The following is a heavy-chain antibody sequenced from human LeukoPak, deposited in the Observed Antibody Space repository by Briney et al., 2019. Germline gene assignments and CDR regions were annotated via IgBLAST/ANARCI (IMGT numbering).Heavy chain of an antibody. V-gene: IGHV4-39*01. CDR3: ARPASWNYDYYYYMDV. D-gene: IGHD1-1*01. CDR1: GGSISSYY. Sequence: SETLSLTCTVSGGSISSYYWGWIRQPPGKGLERIGSIYYSGSTYYNPSLKSRVTISVDTSKNQFSLKLSSVTAADTAVYYCARPASWNYDYYYYMDVWGKGTTVTVSS. CDR2: IYYSGST. J-gene: IGHJ6*03.